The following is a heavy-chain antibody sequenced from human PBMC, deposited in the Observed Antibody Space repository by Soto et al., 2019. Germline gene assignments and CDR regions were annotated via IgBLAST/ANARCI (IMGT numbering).Heavy chain of an antibody. Sequence: GGSLRLSCAASGFTFSSYWMHWVRQAPGKGLVWVSRINSDGSSTSYADSVKGRFTISRDNAKNTLYLQMNSLRAEDTAVYYCARGVIMITFGGVIVENYFDYWGQGTLVTVSS. D-gene: IGHD3-16*02. V-gene: IGHV3-74*01. J-gene: IGHJ4*02. CDR1: GFTFSSYW. CDR3: ARGVIMITFGGVIVENYFDY. CDR2: INSDGSST.